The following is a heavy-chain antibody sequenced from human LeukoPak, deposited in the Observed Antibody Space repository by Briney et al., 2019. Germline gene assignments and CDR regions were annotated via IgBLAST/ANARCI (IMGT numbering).Heavy chain of an antibody. D-gene: IGHD5-12*01. CDR1: GFTFSSYE. V-gene: IGHV3-48*03. CDR2: ISSSGSII. J-gene: IGHJ3*02. CDR3: AREDSGYDNNAFDI. Sequence: GGSLRLSCAASGFTFSSYEMNWVRQAPGKGLEWVSYISSSGSIIYYAESVKGRFTISRDNAKNSLYLQMNSLRAEDTAVYYCAREDSGYDNNAFDIWGQGTIVTVSS.